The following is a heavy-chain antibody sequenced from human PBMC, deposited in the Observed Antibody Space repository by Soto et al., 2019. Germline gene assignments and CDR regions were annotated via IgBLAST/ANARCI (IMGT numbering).Heavy chain of an antibody. CDR2: ISYDGSNK. CDR1: GFTFSSYA. J-gene: IGHJ4*02. Sequence: QVQLVESGGGVVQPGRSLRLSCAASGFTFSSYAMHWVRQAPGKGLEWVAVISYDGSNKYYADSVKGRFTISRDNSKNTLYLQMNSLRAEDTVVYYCARGGATTGDYWGQGTLVTVSS. CDR3: ARGGATTGDY. V-gene: IGHV3-30-3*01. D-gene: IGHD1-26*01.